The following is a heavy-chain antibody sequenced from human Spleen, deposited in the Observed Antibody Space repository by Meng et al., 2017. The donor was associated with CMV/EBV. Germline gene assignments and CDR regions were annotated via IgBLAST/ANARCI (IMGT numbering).Heavy chain of an antibody. J-gene: IGHJ6*02. CDR1: VTGYY. CDR3: ARDLAHSGGYYYYGMDV. CDR2: INPNSGGT. Sequence: VTGYYMHWVRQGPGQGLEWMGWINPNSGGTNYGQKFQGRVNMTRDTSISAAYMGLGRLRSDDTAVYYCARDLAHSGGYYYYGMDVWGQGTTVTVSS. V-gene: IGHV1-2*02. D-gene: IGHD2-15*01.